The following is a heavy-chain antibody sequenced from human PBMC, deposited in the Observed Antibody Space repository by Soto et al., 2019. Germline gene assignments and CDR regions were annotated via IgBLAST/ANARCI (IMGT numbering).Heavy chain of an antibody. J-gene: IGHJ4*02. CDR1: GASISSYS. V-gene: IGHV4-59*08. CDR3: ARQGEYCSTTSCYGNDY. CDR2: IHSSGNT. D-gene: IGHD2-2*01. Sequence: QVQLQESGPGLVKPSETLSLTCSVSGASISSYSWSWIRQPPGKGLEWIGYIHSSGNTNYSPSLNSRASVSVDTSKNHLSLKLSSGTAADTAGYYWARQGEYCSTTSCYGNDYWGQGTLVIVSS.